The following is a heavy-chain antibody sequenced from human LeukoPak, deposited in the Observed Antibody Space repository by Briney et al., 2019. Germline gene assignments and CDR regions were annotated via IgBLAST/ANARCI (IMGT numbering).Heavy chain of an antibody. V-gene: IGHV3-21*01. CDR1: GFTFSSYE. CDR2: ISSSSSYI. Sequence: GGSLRLSCAASGFTFSSYEMNWVRQAPGKGLEWVSSISSSSSYIYYADSVKGRFTISRDNAKNSLYLQMNSLRAEDTAVYYCARDPYSGSYGNYYYYFMDVWGKGTTVTISS. D-gene: IGHD1-26*01. CDR3: ARDPYSGSYGNYYYYFMDV. J-gene: IGHJ6*03.